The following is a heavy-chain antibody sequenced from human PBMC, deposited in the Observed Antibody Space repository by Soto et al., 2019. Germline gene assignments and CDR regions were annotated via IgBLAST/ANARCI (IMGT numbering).Heavy chain of an antibody. D-gene: IGHD5-12*01. Sequence: QVQLVESGGGVVQPGRSLRLSCAASGFTFSSYGMHWVRQAPGKGLEWVAVISYDGSNKYYADSVKGRFTISRDNSKNTLYLQLISLRSEHKAVYYCATLLNSRYQNWGQGTLVTVYS. J-gene: IGHJ4*02. V-gene: IGHV3-30*03. CDR3: ATLLNSRYQN. CDR2: ISYDGSNK. CDR1: GFTFSSYG.